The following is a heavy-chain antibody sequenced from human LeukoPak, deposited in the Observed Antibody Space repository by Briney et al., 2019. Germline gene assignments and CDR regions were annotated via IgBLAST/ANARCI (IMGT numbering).Heavy chain of an antibody. Sequence: PGGSLRLSCAASGFTFDDYAMHWVRQAPGKGLEWVSGISWNSGSIGYADSVKGRFTISRDNAKNPLYLQMNSLRAEDTALYYCAKDPNYGDSSPYYFDYWGQGTLVTVSS. V-gene: IGHV3-9*01. CDR2: ISWNSGSI. D-gene: IGHD4-17*01. CDR3: AKDPNYGDSSPYYFDY. J-gene: IGHJ4*02. CDR1: GFTFDDYA.